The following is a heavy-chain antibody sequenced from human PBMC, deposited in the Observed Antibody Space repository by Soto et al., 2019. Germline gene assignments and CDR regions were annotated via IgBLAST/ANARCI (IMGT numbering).Heavy chain of an antibody. CDR1: GGSISSSSYY. V-gene: IGHV4-39*01. D-gene: IGHD4-17*01. Sequence: QLQLQESGPGLVKPSETLSLTCTVSGGSISSSSYYWGWIRQPPGKGLEWIGSIYYSGSTYYNPSLKSRVTISVDTSKNQFSLKLSSVTAADTAVYYCARAVTYWYFDLWGRGTLVTVSS. CDR3: ARAVTYWYFDL. J-gene: IGHJ2*01. CDR2: IYYSGST.